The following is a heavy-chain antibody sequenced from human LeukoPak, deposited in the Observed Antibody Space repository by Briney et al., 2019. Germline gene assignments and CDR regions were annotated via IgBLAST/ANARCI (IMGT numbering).Heavy chain of an antibody. Sequence: PSETLSLTCTVSGGSISTYYWSWIRQPPGKGLEWIGYIYYSGSINYNPSLKSQVTISVDTSKNQFSLKLSSVTAADTAVYYCARSRGYSYGTTFLDYWGQGTLVTVSS. CDR3: ARSRGYSYGTTFLDY. J-gene: IGHJ4*02. V-gene: IGHV4-59*08. CDR2: IYYSGSI. CDR1: GGSISTYY. D-gene: IGHD5-18*01.